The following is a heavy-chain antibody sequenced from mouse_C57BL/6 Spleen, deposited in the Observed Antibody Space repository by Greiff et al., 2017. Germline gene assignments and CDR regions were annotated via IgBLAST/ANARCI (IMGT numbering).Heavy chain of an antibody. CDR1: GYTFTSYW. D-gene: IGHD1-1*01. J-gene: IGHJ4*01. V-gene: IGHV1-7*01. CDR2: INPSSGYT. CDR3: AGTGSSKAMDY. Sequence: QVQLKQSGAELAKPGASVKLSCKASGYTFTSYWMHWVKQRPGQGLEWIGYINPSSGYTKYNQKFKDKATLTADKSSSTAYMQLSSLTYEDSAVXYCAGTGSSKAMDYWGQGTSVTVSS.